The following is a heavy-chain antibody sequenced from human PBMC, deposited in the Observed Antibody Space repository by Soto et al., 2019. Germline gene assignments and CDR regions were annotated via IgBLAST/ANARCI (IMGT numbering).Heavy chain of an antibody. Sequence: GGSLRLSCAASGFPFSSTDMTWVRQAPGKGLDWVSTIDGSGGTTYYADSVKGWFTISRDNSMNTVYLQMNSLRADDTALYYCAKNSGWFNTWGQGALVTVSS. J-gene: IGHJ5*02. V-gene: IGHV3-23*01. D-gene: IGHD3-10*01. CDR2: IDGSGGTT. CDR3: AKNSGWFNT. CDR1: GFPFSSTD.